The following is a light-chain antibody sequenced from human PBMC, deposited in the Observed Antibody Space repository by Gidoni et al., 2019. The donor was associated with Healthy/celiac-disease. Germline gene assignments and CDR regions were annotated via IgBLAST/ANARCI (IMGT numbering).Light chain of an antibody. V-gene: IGKV3D-15*01. CDR1: QSVSSN. J-gene: IGKJ1*01. CDR3: QQYNNWPPVT. Sequence: EIVMTQSPATLSVSPGERATLSCRASQSVSSNLAWYQQKPGQAPRLLIYVASIRATGIPARFSGSGSGTEFTLTISSLQSEDFAVYYCQQYNNWPPVTFGQGTKVEIK. CDR2: VAS.